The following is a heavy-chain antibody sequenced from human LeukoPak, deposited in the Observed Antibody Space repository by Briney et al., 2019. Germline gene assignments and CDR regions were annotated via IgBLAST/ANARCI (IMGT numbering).Heavy chain of an antibody. D-gene: IGHD3-3*01. CDR1: GGSFSGYY. J-gene: IGHJ5*02. CDR3: ARRLWSGDSGWFDP. CDR2: INHSGST. Sequence: PSETLSLTCAVYGGSFSGYYWSLIRQPPGKGLEWIGEINHSGSTNYNPSLKSRVTISVDTSKNQFSLKLSSVTAADTAVYYCARRLWSGDSGWFDPWGQGTLVTVSS. V-gene: IGHV4-34*01.